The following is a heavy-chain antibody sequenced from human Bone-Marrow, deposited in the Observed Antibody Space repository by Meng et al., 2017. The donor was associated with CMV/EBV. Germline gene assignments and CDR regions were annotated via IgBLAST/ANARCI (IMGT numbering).Heavy chain of an antibody. CDR2: IYYSGST. V-gene: IGHV4-59*01. Sequence: SETLSLTCTVSGGSISSYYWSWIRQPPGKGLEWIGYIYYSGSTNYNPSLKSRVTISVDTSKNQFSLKLSSVTAADTAVYYCARGTTGYSSSWLYCYGMDVWGQGTTVTVSS. D-gene: IGHD6-13*01. J-gene: IGHJ6*02. CDR1: GGSISSYY. CDR3: ARGTTGYSSSWLYCYGMDV.